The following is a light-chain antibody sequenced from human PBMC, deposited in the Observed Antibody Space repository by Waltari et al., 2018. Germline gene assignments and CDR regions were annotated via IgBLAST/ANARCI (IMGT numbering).Light chain of an antibody. CDR3: NSRDSTGNHFYV. CDR1: SLRSYY. V-gene: IGLV3-19*01. CDR2: GKN. Sequence: SELTQDPAVSVALGQTVRITCQGDSLRSYYASWYQQKPGQAPVVVIYGKNNRPSGIPDRFSGSRSGNTASLSITGAQAEDEADYYCNSRDSTGNHFYVFGTGTKVTVL. J-gene: IGLJ1*01.